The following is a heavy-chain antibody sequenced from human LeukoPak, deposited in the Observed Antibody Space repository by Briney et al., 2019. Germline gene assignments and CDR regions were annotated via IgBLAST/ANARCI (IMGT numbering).Heavy chain of an antibody. Sequence: PGGPLRLFCAASGFNYSSYELHWLRQAPGKGLEGVSYISSSGSIIYYADSVKGRFTISRNHAKNSLYLQMNSLRAEDTAVYYCASVGLDGDPGDEFDYWGQGTLVTVSS. CDR3: ASVGLDGDPGDEFDY. CDR2: ISSSGSII. J-gene: IGHJ4*02. V-gene: IGHV3-48*03. D-gene: IGHD4-17*01. CDR1: GFNYSSYE.